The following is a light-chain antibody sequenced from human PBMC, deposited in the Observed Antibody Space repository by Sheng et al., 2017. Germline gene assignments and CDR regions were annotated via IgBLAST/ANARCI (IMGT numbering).Light chain of an antibody. CDR1: QGISSA. CDR2: DAS. V-gene: IGKV1-13*02. CDR3: LQDASFPYS. J-gene: IGKJ2*03. Sequence: IQMTQSPSTLSASVGDRVTITCRASQGISSALAWYQQKPGKAPKLLIYDASSLESGVPSRFSGSGSGTDFTLIISSLQPEDFATYYCLQDASFPYSFGQGTELVIK.